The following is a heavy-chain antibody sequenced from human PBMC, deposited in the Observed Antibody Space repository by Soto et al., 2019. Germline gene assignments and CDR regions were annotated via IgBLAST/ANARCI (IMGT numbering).Heavy chain of an antibody. CDR1: GGSISSGGYY. Sequence: QVQLQESGPGLVKPSQTLSLTCTVSGGSISSGGYYWSWIRQNQGKGLEGIGNIYYSGSTYYNPSLKSRVTRSVDTSKNQFSLKLSSVTAADTAVYYCARNLNFFSGYLTPFYYYCMDVWCKGTTVTVS. V-gene: IGHV4-31*03. CDR3: ARNLNFFSGYLTPFYYYCMDV. CDR2: IYYSGST. D-gene: IGHD3-3*01. J-gene: IGHJ6*03.